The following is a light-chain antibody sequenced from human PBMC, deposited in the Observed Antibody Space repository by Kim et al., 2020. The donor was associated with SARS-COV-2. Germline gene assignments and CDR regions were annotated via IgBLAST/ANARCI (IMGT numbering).Light chain of an antibody. CDR2: GAS. J-gene: IGKJ2*01. CDR1: QGVSST. Sequence: VSPGETATLSCRASQGVSSTLAWYQQKPGQAPRLLIYGASTRATGIPARFSGSGSGTEFTLTISSLQSEDFAVYYCQQYNNWPPYTFGQGTKLEI. CDR3: QQYNNWPPYT. V-gene: IGKV3-15*01.